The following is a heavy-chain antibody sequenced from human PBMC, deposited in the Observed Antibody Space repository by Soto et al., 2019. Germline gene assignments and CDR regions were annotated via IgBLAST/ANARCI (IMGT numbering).Heavy chain of an antibody. J-gene: IGHJ5*02. CDR1: GFTFSSYA. CDR2: ISGSGGST. D-gene: IGHD3-10*01. V-gene: IGHV3-23*01. CDR3: AKDARHMVRGVPFRPTNWFDP. Sequence: GGSLRLSCAASGFTFSSYAMSWVRQAPGKGLEWVSAISGSGGSTYYADSVKGRFTISRDNSKNTLYLQMSSLRAEDTAVYYCAKDARHMVRGVPFRPTNWFDPWGQGTLVTVSS.